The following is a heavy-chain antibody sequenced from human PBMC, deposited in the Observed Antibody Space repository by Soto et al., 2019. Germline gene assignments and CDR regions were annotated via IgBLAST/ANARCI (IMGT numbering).Heavy chain of an antibody. CDR2: VEPSDSQT. J-gene: IGHJ4*01. D-gene: IGHD2-8*01. CDR3: ASQIYDSDTGTNIKYYFDS. V-gene: IGHV5-10-1*01. CDR1: GYSCAGYW. Sequence: VHALKVSCNGSGYSCAGYWITWVRQKPGKGLERMGRVEPSDSQTYYSRSFRGHVTGSATKSITTVFLQWSSLRASDTAIYSCASQIYDSDTGTNIKYYFDSRRQETTVSASS.